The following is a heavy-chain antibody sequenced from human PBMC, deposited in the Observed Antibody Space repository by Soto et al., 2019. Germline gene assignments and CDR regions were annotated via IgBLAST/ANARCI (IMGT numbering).Heavy chain of an antibody. J-gene: IGHJ4*02. CDR2: IWYDGSNK. Sequence: GGSLRLSCAASGFTFSSYGMHWVRQAPGKGLEWVAVIWYDGSNKYYADSVKGRFTISRDNSKNTLYLQMNSLRAEDTAVYYCARTELVDIVATLDYWGQGTLVTVSS. V-gene: IGHV3-33*01. CDR1: GFTFSSYG. CDR3: ARTELVDIVATLDY. D-gene: IGHD5-12*01.